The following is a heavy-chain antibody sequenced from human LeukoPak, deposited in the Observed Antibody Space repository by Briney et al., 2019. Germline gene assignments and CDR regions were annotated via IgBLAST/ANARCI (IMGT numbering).Heavy chain of an antibody. CDR2: ISWHSGNI. D-gene: IGHD2-2*01. CDR1: GFTFDDYA. V-gene: IGHV3-9*01. Sequence: HVGRSLRLSCAASGFTFDDYAMHWVRHAPGKGLEWVSTISWHSGNIVYADSVKGRFTISRDSAMSSLFLQMDSLRPEDTALYYCAKDGRPKTPGHCGTTTCYYYFAMDVWGQGTTVTVSS. J-gene: IGHJ6*02. CDR3: AKDGRPKTPGHCGTTTCYYYFAMDV.